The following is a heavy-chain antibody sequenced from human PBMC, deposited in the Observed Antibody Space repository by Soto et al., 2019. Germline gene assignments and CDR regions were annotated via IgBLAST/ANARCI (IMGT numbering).Heavy chain of an antibody. CDR1: GFTFSSYA. D-gene: IGHD2-2*01. Sequence: GGSLRLSCSASGFTFSSYAMHWVRQAPGKGLEYVAAIWSNGSNKYYADSVKGRFTISRDNSKNTLYLQMNSLRAEDTAVYYCARDQCSSTSCYHYYYYGMDVWGQGTTVTVSS. V-gene: IGHV3-64*04. CDR3: ARDQCSSTSCYHYYYYGMDV. CDR2: IWSNGSNK. J-gene: IGHJ6*02.